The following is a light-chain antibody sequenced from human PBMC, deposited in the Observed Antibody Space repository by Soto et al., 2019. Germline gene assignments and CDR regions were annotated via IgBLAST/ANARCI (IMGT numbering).Light chain of an antibody. Sequence: QSALTQPASVSGSPGQSITISCTGTSSDVGSYNLVSWYQQHPGKAPKLMIYEVGKRPSGVSNRFSGSKSGNTASLTISGLQAEDEADYYCCSYAGSSTVVFGGGTKVTVL. J-gene: IGLJ2*01. CDR3: CSYAGSSTVV. V-gene: IGLV2-23*02. CDR2: EVG. CDR1: SSDVGSYNL.